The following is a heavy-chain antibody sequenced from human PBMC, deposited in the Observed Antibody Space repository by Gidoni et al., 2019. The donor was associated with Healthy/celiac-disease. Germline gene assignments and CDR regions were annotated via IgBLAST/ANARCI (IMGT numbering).Heavy chain of an antibody. J-gene: IGHJ6*02. D-gene: IGHD2-21*02. CDR3: ARQSRGVTSYREDYYYGMDV. Sequence: EVQLVESGGGLVQPGGSLRLSCAASGFTFSIYDMHWVRQATGKGLEWVSAIGTAGDTYYPGSVKGRFTISRENAKNSLYLQMNSLRAGDTAVYYCARQSRGVTSYREDYYYGMDVWGQGTTVTVSS. CDR1: GFTFSIYD. V-gene: IGHV3-13*01. CDR2: IGTAGDT.